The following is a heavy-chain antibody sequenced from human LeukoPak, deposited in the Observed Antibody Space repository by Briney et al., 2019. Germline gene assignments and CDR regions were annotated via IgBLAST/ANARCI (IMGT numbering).Heavy chain of an antibody. J-gene: IGHJ5*02. Sequence: ASVKVSCKASGYTFTSYGISWVRQAPGQGLEWMGWISAYNGNTNYAQKLQGRVTMTTDTSTSTAYMELRSLRSDDTAVYYCARDRGDCSNTSCYATRYWFDPWGQGTLVTVSS. V-gene: IGHV1-18*01. CDR1: GYTFTSYG. CDR2: ISAYNGNT. D-gene: IGHD2-2*01. CDR3: ARDRGDCSNTSCYATRYWFDP.